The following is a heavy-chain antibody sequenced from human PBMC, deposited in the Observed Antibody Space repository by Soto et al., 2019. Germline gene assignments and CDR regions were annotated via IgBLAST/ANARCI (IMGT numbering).Heavy chain of an antibody. D-gene: IGHD6-19*01. V-gene: IGHV2-5*01. CDR3: AHIRKAVAGAA. CDR1: GFSLSTRGVG. J-gene: IGHJ5*02. CDR2: IYWNDDK. Sequence: QITLKESGPTLVKPTQTLTLTCTFSGFSLSTRGVGVGWIRQPPGKALEWLALIYWNDDKRYSPSLKSRLTIPRDTSKNQVVLTMTNMDPVDTAPYYFAHIRKAVAGAAWGQGILVTVSS.